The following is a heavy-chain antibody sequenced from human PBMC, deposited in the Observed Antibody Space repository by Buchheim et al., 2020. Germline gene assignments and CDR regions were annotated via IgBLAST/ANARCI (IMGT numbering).Heavy chain of an antibody. CDR3: AKASSAGNYYYGMDV. J-gene: IGHJ6*02. D-gene: IGHD6-13*01. Sequence: QVQLQQWGAGLLKPSETLSLTCAVYGGSFSGYYWSWIRQPPGKGLEWIGEINHSGSTNYNPSLKSRVTISVDKSKNQFSLKVNSVTAADTAVYYCAKASSAGNYYYGMDVWGQGTT. CDR1: GGSFSGYY. CDR2: INHSGST. V-gene: IGHV4-34*01.